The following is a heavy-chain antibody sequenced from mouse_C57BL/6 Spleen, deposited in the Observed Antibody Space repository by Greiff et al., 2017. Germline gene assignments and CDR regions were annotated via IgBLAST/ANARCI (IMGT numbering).Heavy chain of an antibody. Sequence: QVQLKQPGAELVKPGASVKMSCKASGYTFTSYWITWVKQRPGQGLEWIGDIYPGSGSTNYNEKFKSKATLTVDTSSSTAYMQLSSLTSEDSAVYYCARSNWDVWYFDVWGTGTTVTVSS. J-gene: IGHJ1*03. CDR1: GYTFTSYW. V-gene: IGHV1-55*01. CDR3: ARSNWDVWYFDV. CDR2: IYPGSGST. D-gene: IGHD4-1*02.